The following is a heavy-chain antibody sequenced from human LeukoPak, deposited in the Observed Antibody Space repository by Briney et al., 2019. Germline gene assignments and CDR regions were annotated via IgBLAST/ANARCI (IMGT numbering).Heavy chain of an antibody. J-gene: IGHJ4*02. CDR3: ARGVWGSYRYGWAY. V-gene: IGHV7-4-1*02. CDR2: INTNTGNP. CDR1: GYTFTSYG. D-gene: IGHD3-16*02. Sequence: ASVKVSCKASGYTFTSYGISWVRQAPGQGLEWMGWINTNTGNPTYAQGFTGRFVFSLDTSVSTAYLQISSLKAEDTAVYYCARGVWGSYRYGWAYWGQGTLVTVSS.